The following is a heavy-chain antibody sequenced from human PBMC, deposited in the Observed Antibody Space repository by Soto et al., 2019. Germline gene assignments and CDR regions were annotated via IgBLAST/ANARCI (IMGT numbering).Heavy chain of an antibody. CDR3: AREGDSGTTDLDS. Sequence: ESGGGVVQPGRSLRLSCAASGFTFSRYGMHWVRQAPGKGLEWVALIWYDGTNDYYADSVKGRFTISKDNSKSMLYLQMNSLSGEDTAVYYCAREGDSGTTDLDSWGQGTLVTVSS. CDR1: GFTFSRYG. V-gene: IGHV3-33*01. J-gene: IGHJ4*02. CDR2: IWYDGTND. D-gene: IGHD4-17*01.